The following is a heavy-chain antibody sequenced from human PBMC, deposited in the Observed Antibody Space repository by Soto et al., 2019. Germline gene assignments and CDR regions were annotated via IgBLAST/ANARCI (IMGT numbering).Heavy chain of an antibody. V-gene: IGHV3-33*01. CDR1: GFTFSSYG. CDR2: IWYDGSNK. J-gene: IGHJ6*02. D-gene: IGHD6-13*01. CDR3: ARTPAGYSNYYYDGMDV. Sequence: QVQLVESGGGVVQPGRSLRLSCAASGFTFSSYGMHWVRQAPGKGLEWVAVIWYDGSNKYYADSVKSRFTISRDNSKNTLYRQMNSLRAEYTAVYYCARTPAGYSNYYYDGMDVWGQGTTVTVSS.